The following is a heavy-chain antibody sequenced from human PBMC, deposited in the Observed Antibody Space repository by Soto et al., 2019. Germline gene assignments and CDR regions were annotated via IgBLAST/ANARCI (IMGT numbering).Heavy chain of an antibody. CDR2: IKQAGSEK. Sequence: EVQLVESGGGLVQPGGSLRISCAASGFSFSSYWMTWVRQAPGKGLEWVDNIKQAGSEKYYVDSVKGRFTISRDNAKNSLYLQMNSLRAGDTAVFYCATETQGAFDIWGQGTMVTVSS. CDR1: GFSFSSYW. V-gene: IGHV3-7*04. J-gene: IGHJ3*02. CDR3: ATETQGAFDI.